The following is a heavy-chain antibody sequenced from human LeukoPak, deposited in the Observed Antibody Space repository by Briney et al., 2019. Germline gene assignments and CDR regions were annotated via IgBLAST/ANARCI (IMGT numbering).Heavy chain of an antibody. CDR1: GYTFTSYG. CDR3: ARTFSDYGDYDY. D-gene: IGHD4-17*01. CDR2: INPNSGGT. J-gene: IGHJ4*02. Sequence: ASVKVSCKASGYTFTSYGISWVRQAPGQGLEWMGWINPNSGGTNYAQKFQGRVTMTRDTSISTAYMELSRLRSDDTAVYYCARTFSDYGDYDYWGQGTLVTVSS. V-gene: IGHV1-2*02.